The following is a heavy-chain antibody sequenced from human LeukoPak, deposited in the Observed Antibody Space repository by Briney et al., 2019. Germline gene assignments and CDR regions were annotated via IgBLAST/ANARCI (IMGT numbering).Heavy chain of an antibody. Sequence: SETLSLTCTVSGGSISSYYWSWIRQPPGKGLEWIGYIYYSGSTNYNPSLKSRVTISVDTSKNQFSLKLSSVTAADTAVYYCARRGYSSGWLRGYFDSWGQGTLVTVSS. V-gene: IGHV4-59*08. CDR1: GGSISSYY. J-gene: IGHJ4*02. CDR3: ARRGYSSGWLRGYFDS. D-gene: IGHD6-19*01. CDR2: IYYSGST.